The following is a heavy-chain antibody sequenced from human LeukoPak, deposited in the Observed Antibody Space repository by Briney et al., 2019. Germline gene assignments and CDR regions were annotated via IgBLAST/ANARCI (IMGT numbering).Heavy chain of an antibody. D-gene: IGHD3-10*01. V-gene: IGHV4-34*01. CDR2: INHSGST. J-gene: IGHJ4*02. Sequence: ASETLSLTCAVYGGSFSGYYWSWIRQPPGKGLEWIGEINHSGSTNYNPSLKSRVTISVDTSKNQFSLKLSSVTAADAAVYYCARMQAYGSGSYFLQYWGQGTLVTVSS. CDR1: GGSFSGYY. CDR3: ARMQAYGSGSYFLQY.